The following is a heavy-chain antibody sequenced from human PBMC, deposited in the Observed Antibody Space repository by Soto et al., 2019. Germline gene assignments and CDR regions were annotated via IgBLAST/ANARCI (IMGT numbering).Heavy chain of an antibody. V-gene: IGHV5-10-1*01. Sequence: GESLKISCKGSGYSFAGYWITWVRQKPGKGLEWMGRIDPSDSQTYYSPSFRGRVTISVTKSITTVFLQWSSLRASDTAMYYCARQIYDSDTGPNFQYYFDSWGQGTPVTVSS. J-gene: IGHJ4*02. CDR3: ARQIYDSDTGPNFQYYFDS. CDR2: IDPSDSQT. CDR1: GYSFAGYW. D-gene: IGHD3-22*01.